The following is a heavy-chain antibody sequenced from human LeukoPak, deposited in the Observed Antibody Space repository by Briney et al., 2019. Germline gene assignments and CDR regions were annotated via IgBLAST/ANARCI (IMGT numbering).Heavy chain of an antibody. J-gene: IGHJ6*03. Sequence: SETLSLTCTVSGGSISNYYWTWIRQPAGKGLEWIGRIYSSGSTNYKPSLKSRVSISVDMSKNQFSLKLSSVTAAETAVYYCARHESGYYMDVWGKGTTVTVSS. V-gene: IGHV4-4*07. CDR1: GGSISNYY. CDR2: IYSSGST. CDR3: ARHESGYYMDV.